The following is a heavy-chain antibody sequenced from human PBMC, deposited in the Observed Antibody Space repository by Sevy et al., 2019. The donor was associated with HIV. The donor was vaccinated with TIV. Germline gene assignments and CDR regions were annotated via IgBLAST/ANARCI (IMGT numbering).Heavy chain of an antibody. CDR3: ARDRDYDSSGYYYRDYGMDV. CDR2: IYYSGST. D-gene: IGHD3-22*01. V-gene: IGHV4-59*01. J-gene: IGHJ6*02. CDR1: GGSISSYY. Sequence: SETLSLTCTVSGGSISSYYWGWIRQPPGRGLEWIGYIYYSGSTNYNPSLKSRVTISVDTSKNQFSLKLSSVTAADTAVYYCARDRDYDSSGYYYRDYGMDVWGQRTTVTVSS.